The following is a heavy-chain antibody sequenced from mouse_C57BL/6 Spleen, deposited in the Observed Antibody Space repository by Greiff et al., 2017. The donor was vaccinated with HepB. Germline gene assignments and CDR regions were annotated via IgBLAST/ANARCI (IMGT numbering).Heavy chain of an antibody. Sequence: QVQLKQSGAELVKPGASVKMSCKASGYTFTSYWITWVKQRPGQGLEWIGDIYPGSGSTNYNEKFKSKATLTVDTSSSTAYMQLSSLTSEDSAVYYCAREGGNYAGFDYWGQGTTLTVSS. J-gene: IGHJ2*01. CDR3: AREGGNYAGFDY. CDR1: GYTFTSYW. D-gene: IGHD2-1*01. V-gene: IGHV1-55*01. CDR2: IYPGSGST.